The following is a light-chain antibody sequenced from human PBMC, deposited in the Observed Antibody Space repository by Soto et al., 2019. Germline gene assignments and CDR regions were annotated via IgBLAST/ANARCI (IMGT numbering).Light chain of an antibody. CDR3: MQGTYLRT. J-gene: IGKJ1*01. Sequence: DIVMTHSPLSVPLTHVYPASISCRSRQSLLHSNGYNYLDWYLQKPGQSPQLLIYLGSNRASGVPDRFSGSGSGTDFTLKISRVEAEDVGVYYCMQGTYLRTFGQGTKVDIK. V-gene: IGKV2-28*01. CDR1: QSLLHSNGYNY. CDR2: LGS.